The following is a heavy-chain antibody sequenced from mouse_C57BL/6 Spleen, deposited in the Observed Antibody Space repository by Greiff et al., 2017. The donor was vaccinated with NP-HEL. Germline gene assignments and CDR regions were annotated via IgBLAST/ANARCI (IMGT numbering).Heavy chain of an antibody. CDR2: ISSGGSYT. V-gene: IGHV5-6*02. CDR3: VRRGDGYYDY. J-gene: IGHJ2*01. D-gene: IGHD2-3*01. CDR1: GFTFSSYG. Sequence: EVMLVESGGDLVKPGGSLKLSCAASGFTFSSYGMSWVRQTPDKRLEWVATISSGGSYTYYPDSVKGRFTISRDNAKNTLYLQMSSLKSEDTAMYYCVRRGDGYYDYWGQGTTLTVSS.